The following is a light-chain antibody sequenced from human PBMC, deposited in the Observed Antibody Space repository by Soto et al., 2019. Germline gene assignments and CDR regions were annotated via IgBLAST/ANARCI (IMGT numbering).Light chain of an antibody. CDR1: QSVSGTY. Sequence: EIVLTQSPGTLSLSPGERATLSCRASQSVSGTYLAWYQQRPGQAPKVLIYGASSRSAVIPDRFSGSGSGTVSTRSSIKLDPEDFAVYYCQQYGASPFNFGPGTKVYIQ. CDR3: QQYGASPFN. V-gene: IGKV3-20*01. CDR2: GAS. J-gene: IGKJ3*01.